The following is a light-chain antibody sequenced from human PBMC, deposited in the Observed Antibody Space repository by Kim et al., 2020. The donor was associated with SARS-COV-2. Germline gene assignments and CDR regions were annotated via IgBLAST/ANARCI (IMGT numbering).Light chain of an antibody. CDR1: SSDVGGYNY. Sequence: GHPITISCTGTSSDVGGYNYVSWYQQHPGKAPKLMIYDVTNRPSGVSNRFSGSKSGNTASLTISGLQAEDEADYYCSSYTSSTTLVFGGGTQLTVL. V-gene: IGLV2-14*03. CDR3: SSYTSSTTLV. J-gene: IGLJ2*01. CDR2: DVT.